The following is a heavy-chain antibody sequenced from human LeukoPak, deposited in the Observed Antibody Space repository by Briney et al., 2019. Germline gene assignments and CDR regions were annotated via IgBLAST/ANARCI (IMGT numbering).Heavy chain of an antibody. CDR3: VGSGGLSQY. Sequence: GGSLRLSCAASRFTFSSYAMSWVRQAPGEGLEWVSIIYGGGSTSYADSVKGRFTVSRDNSKNVVYLEMNSLGAEDTAVYYCVGSGGLSQYWGQGTLVTVSS. V-gene: IGHV3-66*01. CDR1: RFTFSSYA. D-gene: IGHD2-15*01. CDR2: IYGGGST. J-gene: IGHJ4*02.